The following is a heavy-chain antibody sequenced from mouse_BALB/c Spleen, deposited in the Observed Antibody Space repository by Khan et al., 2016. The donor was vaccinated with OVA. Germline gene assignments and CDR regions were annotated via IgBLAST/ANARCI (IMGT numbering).Heavy chain of an antibody. CDR1: GFSLTNYG. D-gene: IGHD2-10*01. CDR3: ARQPYYHYNIMDY. V-gene: IGHV2-6-1*01. Sequence: QVQLQQSGPGLVAPSQSLSITCTISGFSLTNYGVHWVRQPPGKGLEWLVVIWSDGSTTYNSALKSRLTITKDNSKGQVFLKMNSLQSEDTAVYFCARQPYYHYNIMDYWGQGTSVTVSS. CDR2: IWSDGST. J-gene: IGHJ4*01.